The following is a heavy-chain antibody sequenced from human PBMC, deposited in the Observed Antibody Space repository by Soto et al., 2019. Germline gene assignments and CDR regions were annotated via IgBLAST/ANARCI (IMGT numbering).Heavy chain of an antibody. CDR3: ASSGPDVLNAFYYPGMDV. J-gene: IGHJ6*02. CDR1: GGSFSGYY. V-gene: IGHV4-34*01. CDR2: INHSGNT. Sequence: PSETLSLTCSIYGGSFSGYYWSWIRQPPGKGLEWIGEINHSGNTNYNPSLKSRVTISVDTSNNQFSLKLNSVAAADTAVYYCASSGPDVLNAFYYPGMDVWGQGTTVTVSS. D-gene: IGHD3-10*02.